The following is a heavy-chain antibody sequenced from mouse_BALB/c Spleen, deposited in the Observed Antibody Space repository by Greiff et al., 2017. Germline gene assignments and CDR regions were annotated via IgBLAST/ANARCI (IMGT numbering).Heavy chain of an antibody. J-gene: IGHJ2*01. V-gene: IGHV1-4*01. CDR2: INPSSGYT. CDR1: GYTFTSYT. Sequence: VQVVESGAELARPGASVKMSCKASGYTFTSYTMHWVKQRPGQGLEWIGYINPSSGYTNYNQKFKDKATLTADKSSSTAYMQLSSLTSEDAAVYYCARLRGVFDYWGQGTTLTVSS. CDR3: ARLRGVFDY.